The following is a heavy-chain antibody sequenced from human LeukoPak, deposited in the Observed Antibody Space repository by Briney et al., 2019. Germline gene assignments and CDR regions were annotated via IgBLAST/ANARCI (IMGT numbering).Heavy chain of an antibody. D-gene: IGHD6-13*01. V-gene: IGHV3-30-3*01. CDR1: GFTFRSCG. Sequence: GGSLRLSCAASGFTFRSCGLSWVRQAPGKGLEWVAVISYDGSNKYYADSVRGRFTISRDNSKNTLYVQMNSLRAEDTAVYYCARRGTIGTWFTDYWGQGTLVTVSS. J-gene: IGHJ4*02. CDR2: ISYDGSNK. CDR3: ARRGTIGTWFTDY.